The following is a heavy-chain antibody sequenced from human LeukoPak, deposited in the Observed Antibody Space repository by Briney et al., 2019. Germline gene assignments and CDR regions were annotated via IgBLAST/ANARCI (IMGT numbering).Heavy chain of an antibody. CDR1: GFTFSNYN. CDR2: ISSSSSTI. V-gene: IGHV3-48*01. J-gene: IGHJ4*02. Sequence: GGSLRLSCAASGFTFSNYNMNWVRQTPGKGLEWVSYISSSSSTIYYADSVKGRFTISRDNAKNSLYLQMNSLRAEDTAVYYCARDRVAAAGRGVRYFDYWGQGTLVTVSS. CDR3: ARDRVAAAGRGVRYFDY. D-gene: IGHD6-13*01.